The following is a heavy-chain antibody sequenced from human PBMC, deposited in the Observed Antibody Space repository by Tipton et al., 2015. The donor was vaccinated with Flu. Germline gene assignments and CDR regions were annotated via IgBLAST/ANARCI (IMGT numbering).Heavy chain of an antibody. CDR3: ARVREADYAYGMDV. V-gene: IGHV3-53*01. D-gene: IGHD3-16*01. Sequence: SLRLSCAASGFTVSTNYMSWVRQAPGKGLEWVSVIYSIGSTYYADSVKGRFTISRDNSKNTLYVQMNSLRVEDTAAYYCARVREADYAYGMDVWGQGTTVTVSS. CDR2: IYSIGST. CDR1: GFTVSTNY. J-gene: IGHJ6*02.